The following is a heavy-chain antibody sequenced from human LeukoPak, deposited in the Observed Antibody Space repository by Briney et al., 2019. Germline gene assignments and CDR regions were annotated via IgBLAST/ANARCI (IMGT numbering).Heavy chain of an antibody. V-gene: IGHV3-48*03. CDR2: INSSGSTI. D-gene: IGHD3-9*01. CDR3: ARVSRYFDWLSATLDY. CDR1: GFTFSSYE. J-gene: IGHJ4*02. Sequence: GGSLRLSCAASGFTFSSYEMNWVRQAPGKGLEWVSYINSSGSTIYYADSVKGRFTISRDNAKNSLYLQMNSLRAEDTAVYYCARVSRYFDWLSATLDYWGQGTLVTVSS.